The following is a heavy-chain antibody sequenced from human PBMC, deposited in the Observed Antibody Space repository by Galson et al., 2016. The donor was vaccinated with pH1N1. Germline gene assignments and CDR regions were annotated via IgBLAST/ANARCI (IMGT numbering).Heavy chain of an antibody. CDR3: ARQYDFGDYRGNAFDI. Sequence: QSGAEVKKPGESLKISCKASGHIFTSQWIAWVRQVPGKGLEWVGVVNPGGSTIRYSPSFQGQVTISSDKSISTAYLQWISLRASDTAMYYCARQYDFGDYRGNAFDIWGQGTVVIVSS. J-gene: IGHJ3*02. CDR2: VNPGGSTI. CDR1: GHIFTSQW. V-gene: IGHV5-51*03. D-gene: IGHD4-17*01.